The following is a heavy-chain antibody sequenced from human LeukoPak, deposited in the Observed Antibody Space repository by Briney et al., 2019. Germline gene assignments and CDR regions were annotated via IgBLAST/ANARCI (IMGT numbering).Heavy chain of an antibody. V-gene: IGHV4-38-2*02. CDR3: AGAPNYYDSSALDY. CDR2: IYHSGST. J-gene: IGHJ4*02. CDR1: GYSISSGYY. Sequence: SETLSLTCTVSGYSISSGYYWGWIRQPPGKGLEWIGSIYHSGSTYYNPSLKSRVTISVDTSKNQFSLKLSSVTAADTAVYYCAGAPNYYDSSALDYWGQGTLVTVSS. D-gene: IGHD3-22*01.